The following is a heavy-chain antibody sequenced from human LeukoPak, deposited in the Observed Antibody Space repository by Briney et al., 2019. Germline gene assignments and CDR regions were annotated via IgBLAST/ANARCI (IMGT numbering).Heavy chain of an antibody. V-gene: IGHV4-61*08. Sequence: SETLSLSCTVSGGSISSADFYWSWIRQPPGKGLEWIGYIYYSGSTNYNPSLKSRVTISVDTSKNQFSLKLSSVTAADTAVYYCAREVGSSSRGWFLPWGQGPLVTVSS. D-gene: IGHD6-6*01. CDR3: AREVGSSSRGWFLP. J-gene: IGHJ5*02. CDR2: IYYSGST. CDR1: GGSISSADFY.